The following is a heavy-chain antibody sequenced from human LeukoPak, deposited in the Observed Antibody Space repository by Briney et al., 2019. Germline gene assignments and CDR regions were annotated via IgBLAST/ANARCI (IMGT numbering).Heavy chain of an antibody. CDR2: IRYDGSNK. J-gene: IGHJ6*03. CDR1: GFTFSSYG. D-gene: IGHD2-2*01. CDR3: AKPAARNYYMDV. V-gene: IGHV3-30*02. Sequence: GGSLRLSCAASGFTFSSYGMHWVRQAPGKGLEWVAFIRYDGSNKYYADSVKGRFTISRDNSKNTLYLQMNSLRAEDTAVYYCAKPAARNYYMDVWGKGTTVTVSS.